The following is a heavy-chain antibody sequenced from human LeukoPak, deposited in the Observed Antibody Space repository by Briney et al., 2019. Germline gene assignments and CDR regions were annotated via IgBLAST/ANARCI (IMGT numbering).Heavy chain of an antibody. CDR2: ISSSSSYI. D-gene: IGHD6-19*01. Sequence: GGSLRLSCAASGFTFSSYSMSWVRQAPGKGLEWVSSISSSSSYIYYADSVKGRFTISRDNAKNSLYLQMNSLRAEDTAVYYCARGRSRVAAPFYFDYWGQGTLVTVSS. V-gene: IGHV3-21*01. CDR3: ARGRSRVAAPFYFDY. J-gene: IGHJ4*02. CDR1: GFTFSSYS.